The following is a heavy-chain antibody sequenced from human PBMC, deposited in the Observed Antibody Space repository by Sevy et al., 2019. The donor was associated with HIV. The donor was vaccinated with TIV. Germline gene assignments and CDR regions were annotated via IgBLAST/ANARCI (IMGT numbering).Heavy chain of an antibody. CDR2: IYYSGST. V-gene: IGHV4-39*02. CDR3: ARDLGGYGGNSIDY. CDR1: GGSISSSSYY. D-gene: IGHD2-21*02. J-gene: IGHJ4*02. Sequence: SETLSLTCTVSGGSISSSSYYWGWIRQPPGKGLEWIGSIYYSGSTYYNPSLKSRVTISVDTSKNQFSLKLSSVTAADTAVYYCARDLGGYGGNSIDYWGQGTLVTVSS.